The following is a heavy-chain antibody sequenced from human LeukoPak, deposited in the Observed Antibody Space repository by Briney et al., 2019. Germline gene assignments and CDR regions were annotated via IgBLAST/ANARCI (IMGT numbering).Heavy chain of an antibody. CDR1: EFSVSSNY. J-gene: IGHJ4*02. CDR3: ARDSVPHIVLMVYAD. CDR2: ISSSSSYI. Sequence: PGGSLRLSCAASEFSVSSNYMSWVRQAPGKGLEWVSSISSSSSYIYYADSVKGRFTISRDNAKNPLYLQMNSLRAEDTAVYYCARDSVPHIVLMVYADWGQGTLVTVSS. D-gene: IGHD2-8*01. V-gene: IGHV3-21*01.